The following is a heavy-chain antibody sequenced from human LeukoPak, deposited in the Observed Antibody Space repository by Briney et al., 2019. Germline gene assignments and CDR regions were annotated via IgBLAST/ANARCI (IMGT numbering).Heavy chain of an antibody. J-gene: IGHJ4*02. CDR2: ISGSGGST. CDR1: GFTFSSYG. D-gene: IGHD5-24*01. Sequence: GGSLRLSCAASGFTFSSYGMSWVRQAPGKGLEWVSAISGSGGSTYYADSVKGRFTISRDNSKNTLYLQMNSLRAEDTAVYYCAKDLREMATTPTLFDYWGQGTLVTVSS. V-gene: IGHV3-23*01. CDR3: AKDLREMATTPTLFDY.